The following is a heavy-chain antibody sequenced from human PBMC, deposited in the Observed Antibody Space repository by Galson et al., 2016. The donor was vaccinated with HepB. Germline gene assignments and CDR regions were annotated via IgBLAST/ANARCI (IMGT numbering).Heavy chain of an antibody. D-gene: IGHD5-18*01. CDR3: TRDPDTSSKVDV. CDR1: GFTFSAHY. Sequence: SLRLSCAASGFTFSAHYMSWIRQAPGKGLEWISYIDSSGRPLYYADPVKGRFTISRDNVRNTLYLGMNGLRDEDTAIYYCTRDPDTSSKVDVWGQGTTVIVSS. J-gene: IGHJ6*02. V-gene: IGHV3-11*01. CDR2: IDSSGRPL.